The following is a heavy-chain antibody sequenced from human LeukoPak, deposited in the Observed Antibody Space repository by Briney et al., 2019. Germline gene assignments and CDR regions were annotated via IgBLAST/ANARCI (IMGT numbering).Heavy chain of an antibody. CDR1: GGSISSGTYS. CDR3: ARDGDRAMVRAFDI. CDR2: IYQSGST. J-gene: IGHJ3*02. Sequence: PSETLYLTCAVSGGSISSGTYSWSWIRQQPGRGLEWIGYIYQSGSTYYNPSLKGRVTISMDRSKNQFSLRLSSVTAADTAVYYCARDGDRAMVRAFDIWGQGTMVTVSS. D-gene: IGHD5-18*01. V-gene: IGHV4-30-2*01.